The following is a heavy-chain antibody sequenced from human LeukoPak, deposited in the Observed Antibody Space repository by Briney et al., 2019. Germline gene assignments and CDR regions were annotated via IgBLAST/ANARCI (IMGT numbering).Heavy chain of an antibody. V-gene: IGHV3-11*04. J-gene: IGHJ3*02. D-gene: IGHD6-13*01. CDR3: ARPTAAAKAFDI. Sequence: GGSLRLSCAASGFSFSDYYMSWIRQAPGKGLEWVSYISSSGSTIYYADSVKGRFTISRDNAKNSLYLQMNSLRAEDTAVYYCARPTAAAKAFDIWGQGTMVTVSS. CDR2: ISSSGSTI. CDR1: GFSFSDYY.